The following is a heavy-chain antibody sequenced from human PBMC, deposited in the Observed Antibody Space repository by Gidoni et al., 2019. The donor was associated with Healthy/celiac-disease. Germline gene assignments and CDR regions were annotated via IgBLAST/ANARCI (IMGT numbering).Heavy chain of an antibody. V-gene: IGHV3-21*01. CDR3: ARVGKDSSSTTS. Sequence: EVQLVESGGGLVKPGGSLRLSCAASGFTFSSYSMNWVRQAPGKGLEWVSSISSSSSYIYYADSVKGRFTISRDNAKNSLYLQMNSLRAEDTAVYYCARVGKDSSSTTSWGQGTLVTVSS. J-gene: IGHJ4*02. CDR2: ISSSSSYI. CDR1: GFTFSSYS. D-gene: IGHD6-6*01.